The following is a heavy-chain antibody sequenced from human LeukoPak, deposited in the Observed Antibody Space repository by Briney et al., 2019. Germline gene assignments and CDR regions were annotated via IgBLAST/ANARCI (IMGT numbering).Heavy chain of an antibody. J-gene: IGHJ4*02. CDR2: ISYDGSNK. CDR3: AKDRSSTFDY. D-gene: IGHD3-16*02. V-gene: IGHV3-30*18. Sequence: PGRSLRLSCAASGFTLSSYGMHWVRQAPGKGLEWVAVISYDGSNKYYADSVKGRFTISRDNSKNTLYLQMNSLRAEDTAVYYCAKDRSSTFDYWGQGALVTVSS. CDR1: GFTLSSYG.